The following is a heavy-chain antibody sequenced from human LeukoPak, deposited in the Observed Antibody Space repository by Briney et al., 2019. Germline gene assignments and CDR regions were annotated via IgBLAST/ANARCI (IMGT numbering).Heavy chain of an antibody. Sequence: SETLSLTCTVSGASISSSSYYWGWIRQPPGKGLEWIGSFYNSANTYYNSSLKSRVTITVDTSQNQVSLKLSSVTAADTAVFYCARGDLWYPFDYWGQGTLVTVSS. J-gene: IGHJ4*02. V-gene: IGHV4-39*01. CDR1: GASISSSSYY. CDR3: ARGDLWYPFDY. CDR2: FYNSANT. D-gene: IGHD6-13*01.